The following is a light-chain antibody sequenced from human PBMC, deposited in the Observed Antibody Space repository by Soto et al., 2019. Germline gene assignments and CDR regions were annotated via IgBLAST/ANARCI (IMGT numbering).Light chain of an antibody. CDR1: QSISSW. Sequence: DIQMFQSPSTLSASVGDRVTITCRASQSISSWLAWYQQKPGKAPKVLIYDASSLKSGVPSRFSGSGSGTDFTLTISSLQPDDLATYYCQQYNRYSRTFGQGTKVDI. V-gene: IGKV1-5*01. J-gene: IGKJ1*01. CDR3: QQYNRYSRT. CDR2: DAS.